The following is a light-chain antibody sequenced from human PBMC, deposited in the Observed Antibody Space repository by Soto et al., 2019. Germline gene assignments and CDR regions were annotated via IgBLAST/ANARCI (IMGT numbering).Light chain of an antibody. CDR1: SSVVGGYNY. CDR2: DVS. V-gene: IGLV2-14*01. Sequence: QSVLTQPASVSGSPGQSITISCTGTSSVVGGYNYVSWYQQYPGKAPKLMIYDVSNRPSGVSNRFSGSKSGNTASLTISGLQAEDEADYYCSSYTSSSTRVFGTGTKVTVL. J-gene: IGLJ1*01. CDR3: SSYTSSSTRV.